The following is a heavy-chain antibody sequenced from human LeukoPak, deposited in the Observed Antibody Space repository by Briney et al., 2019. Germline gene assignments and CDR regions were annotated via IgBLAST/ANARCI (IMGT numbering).Heavy chain of an antibody. V-gene: IGHV4-61*01. D-gene: IGHD3-22*01. J-gene: IGHJ4*02. CDR1: GGSISSGSYY. Sequence: SETLSLTCTVSGGSISSGSYYWSWIRQPPGKGLEWIGYIYYSGSTNYNPSLKSRVTISVDTSKNQFSLKLSSVTAADTAVYYCARSVVITDDYFDYWGQGTLVTVSS. CDR2: IYYSGST. CDR3: ARSVVITDDYFDY.